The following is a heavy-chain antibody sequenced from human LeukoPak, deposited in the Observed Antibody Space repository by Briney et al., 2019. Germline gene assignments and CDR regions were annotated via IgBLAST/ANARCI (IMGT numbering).Heavy chain of an antibody. CDR2: IRYDGSNK. Sequence: GGSLRLSCAASGFTFSSYGMHWVRQAPGKGLEWVAFIRYDGSNKYYADSVKGRFTISRDNSKNTLYLQMNSLRAEDTAVYYCAKDGEFGVVAHTPDYWGQGTLVTVSS. CDR3: AKDGEFGVVAHTPDY. J-gene: IGHJ4*02. CDR1: GFTFSSYG. V-gene: IGHV3-30*02. D-gene: IGHD3-16*01.